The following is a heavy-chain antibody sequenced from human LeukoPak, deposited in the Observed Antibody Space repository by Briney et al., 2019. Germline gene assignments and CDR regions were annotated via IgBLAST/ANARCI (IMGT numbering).Heavy chain of an antibody. CDR1: GYSISSGYY. Sequence: SETLSLTCAVSGYSISSGYYWGWIRQPLGKGLEWIGSIYHSGTTYHNPSLKSRLTMSVDTSKNRFSLKLSSVTAADTGVYYCARYFWSGYYYFDYWGQGTLVTVSS. CDR2: IYHSGTT. D-gene: IGHD3-3*01. J-gene: IGHJ4*02. CDR3: ARYFWSGYYYFDY. V-gene: IGHV4-38-2*01.